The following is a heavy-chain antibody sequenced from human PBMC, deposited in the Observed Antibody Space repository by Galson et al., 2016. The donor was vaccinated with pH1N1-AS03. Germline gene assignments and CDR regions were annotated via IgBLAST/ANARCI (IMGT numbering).Heavy chain of an antibody. CDR3: ARAGGGEGGWSQDV. CDR1: GFSLSDYY. D-gene: IGHD6-19*01. V-gene: IGHV3-11*03. J-gene: IGHJ6*02. Sequence: SLRLSCAASGFSLSDYYMTWIRQAPGKGLEWVAYISFTRDYRHYADSVKGRFTISRDNAKDSLYLQVDSLRVEDTAVYYCARAGGGEGGWSQDVWGQGTTVTVSS. CDR2: ISFTRDYR.